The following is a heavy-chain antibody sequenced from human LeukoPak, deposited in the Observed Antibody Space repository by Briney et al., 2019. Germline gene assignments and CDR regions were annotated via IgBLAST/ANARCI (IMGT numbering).Heavy chain of an antibody. V-gene: IGHV3-7*01. Sequence: PGGSLRLSCAASGFMFPNHWMTWVRQAPGKGLEWVANMNERGSETYYADYVKGRFTISRDNTKKSLFLQLNSLSVEDTAMYYCAKDYSFSNFNWGQGTLVTVSS. CDR3: AKDYSFSNFN. CDR1: GFMFPNHW. J-gene: IGHJ4*02. CDR2: MNERGSET. D-gene: IGHD2-15*01.